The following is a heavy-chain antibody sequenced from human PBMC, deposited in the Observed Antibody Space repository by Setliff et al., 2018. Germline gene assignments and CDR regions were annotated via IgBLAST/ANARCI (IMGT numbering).Heavy chain of an antibody. CDR2: IIPLLETA. CDR3: ARLVRYCTRTACQKVAGDEA. CDR1: GDTFSTYA. V-gene: IGHV1-69*06. J-gene: IGHJ5*02. D-gene: IGHD2-8*01. Sequence: ASVKVSCKASGDTFSTYALSWVRQAPGQGLEWMGGIIPLLETAKYAQKFQGRVTITADKSTSTGYMELSSLRSEDTAMYYCARLVRYCTRTACQKVAGDEAWGQGTLVTVSS.